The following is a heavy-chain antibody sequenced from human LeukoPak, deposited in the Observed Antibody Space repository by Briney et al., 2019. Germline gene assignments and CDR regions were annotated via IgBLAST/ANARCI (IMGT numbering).Heavy chain of an antibody. Sequence: PGGSLRLSCAASGFTFSSYTMNWVHQAPGKGLEWVSSISSGSSYIYYADSVKGRFTISRDNAKNSLYLQMHSLRAEDTALYYCARVATGIAAPIDYWGQGTLVTVSS. CDR3: ARVATGIAAPIDY. J-gene: IGHJ4*02. CDR2: ISSGSSYI. V-gene: IGHV3-21*01. D-gene: IGHD6-13*01. CDR1: GFTFSSYT.